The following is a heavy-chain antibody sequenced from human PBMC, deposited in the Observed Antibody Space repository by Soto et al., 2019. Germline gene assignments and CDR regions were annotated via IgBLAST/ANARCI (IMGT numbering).Heavy chain of an antibody. Sequence: QVQLGQSGPEVNKPGAAVKVSCKAPGYTFTRDDINWVRQATGQGLEWMGWMNPNSGNTGYAQKFQGRVTITRNTSISTAYMELSSLRSEDTAVYYCARTLYGDNVDYWGQGTLVTVSS. CDR1: GYTFTRDD. J-gene: IGHJ4*02. V-gene: IGHV1-8*01. CDR2: MNPNSGNT. D-gene: IGHD4-17*01. CDR3: ARTLYGDNVDY.